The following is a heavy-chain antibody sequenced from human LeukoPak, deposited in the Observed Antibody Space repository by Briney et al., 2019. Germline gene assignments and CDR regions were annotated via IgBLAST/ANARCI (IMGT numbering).Heavy chain of an antibody. CDR3: ARERIMITFGGVIVTPSYFDY. Sequence: SETLSLTCTVSGGSISSGGYYWSWLRQHPGKGLEWIGYIYYSGSTYYNPSLKSRVTISVDTSKNQFSLKLSSVTAADTAVYYCARERIMITFGGVIVTPSYFDYWGQGTLVTVSS. V-gene: IGHV4-31*03. D-gene: IGHD3-16*02. CDR2: IYYSGST. CDR1: GGSISSGGYY. J-gene: IGHJ4*02.